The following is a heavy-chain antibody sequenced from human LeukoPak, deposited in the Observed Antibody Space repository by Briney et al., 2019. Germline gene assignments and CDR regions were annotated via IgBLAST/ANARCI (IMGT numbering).Heavy chain of an antibody. Sequence: SETLSLTCTVAGGSIRSYYWSWMRQPAGKGLEWIGRIYTSGSTNYNPSLKSRVSMSVDTSKNQVSLKLRSVTAADTAVYYCARDQSAAGYWYFDLWGRGTLVSVSS. J-gene: IGHJ2*01. CDR1: GGSIRSYY. V-gene: IGHV4-4*07. CDR2: IYTSGST. CDR3: ARDQSAAGYWYFDL. D-gene: IGHD6-19*01.